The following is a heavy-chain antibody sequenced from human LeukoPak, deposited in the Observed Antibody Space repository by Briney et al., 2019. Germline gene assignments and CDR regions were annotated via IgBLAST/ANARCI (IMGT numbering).Heavy chain of an antibody. D-gene: IGHD5-24*01. CDR2: ISGSGGST. V-gene: IGHV3-23*01. CDR1: GFTFSTFA. Sequence: GGSLRLSCAASGFTFSTFAMSWVRQAPGKGLKWVSVISGSGGSTYYADSVKGRFTISRDNSKNTLYLQMNSLRVEDTAVYYCAKGRDGYHSADYWGQGTLVTVSS. J-gene: IGHJ4*02. CDR3: AKGRDGYHSADY.